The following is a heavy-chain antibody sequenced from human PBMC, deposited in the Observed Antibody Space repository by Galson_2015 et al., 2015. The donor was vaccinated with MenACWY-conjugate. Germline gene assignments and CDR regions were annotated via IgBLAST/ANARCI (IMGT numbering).Heavy chain of an antibody. CDR1: GFSLSNARMG. D-gene: IGHD1-26*01. J-gene: IGHJ4*02. CDR3: ARIDIVGATAIDY. Sequence: PALVKPTQTLTLTCTVSGFSLSNARMGVSWIRQPPGKALEWLAHIFSNDEKSYSTSLKSRLTISKDTSKSQVVLTMTNMDPVDTATYYCARIDIVGATAIDYWGQGTLVTVSS. CDR2: IFSNDEK. V-gene: IGHV2-26*01.